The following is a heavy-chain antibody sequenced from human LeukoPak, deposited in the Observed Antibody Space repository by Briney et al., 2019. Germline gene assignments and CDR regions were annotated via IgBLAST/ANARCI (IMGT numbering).Heavy chain of an antibody. CDR2: IYYSGST. Sequence: SETLSLTCTVSGGSISSYYWSWIRQPPGKGLEWIGYIYYSGSTNYNPSLKSRVTMSVDTSKNQFSLKLSSVTAADTAVYYCARLRRDGYNLDYWGQGTLVTVSS. V-gene: IGHV4-59*01. CDR3: ARLRRDGYNLDY. CDR1: GGSISSYY. J-gene: IGHJ4*02. D-gene: IGHD5-24*01.